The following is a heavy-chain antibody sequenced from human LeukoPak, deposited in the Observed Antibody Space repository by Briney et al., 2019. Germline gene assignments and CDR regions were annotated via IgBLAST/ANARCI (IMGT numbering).Heavy chain of an antibody. J-gene: IGHJ4*02. CDR2: ISGSGSST. CDR1: GFTFSSYA. D-gene: IGHD4-23*01. CDR3: AKVMSYGGNSMIDY. V-gene: IGHV3-23*01. Sequence: GGSLRLSCAASGFTFSSYAMSWVRQAPGKGLEWVSAISGSGSSTYYADSVKGRFTISRDNSKNTLYLQMNSLKAEDTAIYYCAKVMSYGGNSMIDYWGQGTLVTVSS.